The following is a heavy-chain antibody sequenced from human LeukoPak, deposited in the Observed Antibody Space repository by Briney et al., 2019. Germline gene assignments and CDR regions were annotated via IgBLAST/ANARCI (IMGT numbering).Heavy chain of an antibody. CDR1: GFSFDEYA. CDR3: AKARRSWTHYPYFDL. J-gene: IGHJ4*02. CDR2: ISGDGGTT. Sequence: GGSLRLSCAASGFSFDEYAMYWVRPVPGKGVAWVSLISGDGGTTSYADSVKGRFPLSRDNSENSLNLQMKSLRTEGTALYYCAKARRSWTHYPYFDLWGQGTRVTVSS. D-gene: IGHD3/OR15-3a*01. V-gene: IGHV3-43*02.